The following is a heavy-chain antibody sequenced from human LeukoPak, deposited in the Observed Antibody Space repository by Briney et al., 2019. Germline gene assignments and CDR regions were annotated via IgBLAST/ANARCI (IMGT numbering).Heavy chain of an antibody. J-gene: IGHJ4*02. D-gene: IGHD5-12*01. V-gene: IGHV4-59*08. Sequence: PSETLSLTCTVSGGSISSYYWSWIRQPPGKGLEWIGYIYYSGNTNYNPSLKSRVTISVDTSKNQFSLKLSSVTAADTSVYYCARHRRYSGYDLTVDYWGQGTLVTVSS. CDR3: ARHRRYSGYDLTVDY. CDR2: IYYSGNT. CDR1: GGSISSYY.